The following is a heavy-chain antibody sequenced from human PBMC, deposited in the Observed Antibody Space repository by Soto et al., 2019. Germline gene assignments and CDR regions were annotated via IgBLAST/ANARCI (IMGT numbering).Heavy chain of an antibody. D-gene: IGHD3-3*01. CDR1: GGTFSSYA. J-gene: IGHJ4*02. CDR2: IIPIFGTA. Sequence: GASVKVSCKASGGTFSSYAISWVRQAPGQGLEWMGGIIPIFGTANYAQKFQGRVTITADKSTSTAYMELSSLRSEDTAVYYCASPLGGDYDFWSGPEAPFDYWGQGTLVPVSS. V-gene: IGHV1-69*06. CDR3: ASPLGGDYDFWSGPEAPFDY.